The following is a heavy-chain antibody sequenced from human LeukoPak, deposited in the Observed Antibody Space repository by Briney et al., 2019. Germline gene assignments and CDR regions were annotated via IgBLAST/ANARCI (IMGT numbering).Heavy chain of an antibody. V-gene: IGHV3-74*01. CDR1: GFTFSSYW. D-gene: IGHD3-22*01. CDR3: ARDKNYGGGYYSN. Sequence: GGSLRLSCAASGFTFSSYWMHWVRQAPGKGLVWVSRINSDGSSTSYADSVKGRFTISRDNAKNTLYLQMNSLRAEDAAVYYCARDKNYGGGYYSNWGQGTLVTVSS. CDR2: INSDGSST. J-gene: IGHJ4*02.